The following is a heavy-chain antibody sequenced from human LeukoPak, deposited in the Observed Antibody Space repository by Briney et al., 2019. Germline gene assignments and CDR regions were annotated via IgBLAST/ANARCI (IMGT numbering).Heavy chain of an antibody. CDR3: ASPFSGYDGVSLDYN. J-gene: IGHJ4*02. CDR2: IFSDEKTK. CDR1: GFMFSPYA. D-gene: IGHD5-12*01. Sequence: GESLTLSCEASGFMFSPYAMTWGRQAPGKGLEWLAVIFSDEKTKKYADSVRGRFTISRDNSQNKVILQMDDLRPDDTAIYYCASPFSGYDGVSLDYNWGQGTMVTVSS. V-gene: IGHV3-30*04.